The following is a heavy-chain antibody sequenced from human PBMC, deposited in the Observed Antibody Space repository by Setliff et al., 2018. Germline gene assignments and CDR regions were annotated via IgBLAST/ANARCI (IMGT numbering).Heavy chain of an antibody. CDR2: IYHSGST. J-gene: IGHJ6*02. Sequence: SETLSLTCAVSGYSISSGYHWGWIRQPPGKGLEWIGSIYHSGSTYYNPSLKSRVTISVDTSKNQFSLKLSSVTAADTAVYYCARSAGYSSSWYNYYYGMAVWGQGTTVTVSS. CDR3: ARSAGYSSSWYNYYYGMAV. D-gene: IGHD6-13*01. CDR1: GYSISSGYH. V-gene: IGHV4-38-2*01.